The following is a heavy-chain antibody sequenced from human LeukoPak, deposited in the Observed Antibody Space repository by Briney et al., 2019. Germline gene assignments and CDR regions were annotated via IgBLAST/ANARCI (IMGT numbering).Heavy chain of an antibody. J-gene: IGHJ6*02. CDR3: ARVAITGTTYYGMDV. CDR2: IYYSGST. CDR1: GGSISSGDYY. Sequence: SETLSLTCTVSGGSISSGDYYWSWICQPPGKGLEWIGYIYYSGSTYYNPSLKSRVTISVDTSKNQFSLKLSSVTAADTAVYYCARVAITGTTYYGMDVWGQGTTVTVSS. V-gene: IGHV4-30-4*01. D-gene: IGHD1-7*01.